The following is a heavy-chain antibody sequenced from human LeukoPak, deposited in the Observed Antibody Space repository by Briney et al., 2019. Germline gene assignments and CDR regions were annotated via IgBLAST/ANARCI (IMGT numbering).Heavy chain of an antibody. V-gene: IGHV3-33*01. CDR3: ARDLSGSYYSSLDY. Sequence: GGSLRLSCAASGFTFSSYGMHWVRQAPGKGLEWVAVIWYDGSNKYYADSVEGRFTISRDNSKNTLYLQMNSLRAEDTAVYYCARDLSGSYYSSLDYWGQGTLVTVSS. J-gene: IGHJ4*02. D-gene: IGHD1-26*01. CDR2: IWYDGSNK. CDR1: GFTFSSYG.